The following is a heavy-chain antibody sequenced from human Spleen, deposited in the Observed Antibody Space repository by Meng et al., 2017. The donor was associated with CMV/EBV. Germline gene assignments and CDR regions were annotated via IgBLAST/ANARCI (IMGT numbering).Heavy chain of an antibody. J-gene: IGHJ4*02. CDR3: ARGDRWAGPFDY. D-gene: IGHD6-13*01. CDR2: ISAYNGDT. V-gene: IGHV1-18*01. CDR1: GYIFTKYG. Sequence: ASVKVSCKASGYIFTKYGVNWMRQAPGQGPEWMGWISAYNGDTMYAPKVQGRVTMSRDTSIDTAYMELSRLTSDDTAVYYCARGDRWAGPFDYWGQGALVTVSS.